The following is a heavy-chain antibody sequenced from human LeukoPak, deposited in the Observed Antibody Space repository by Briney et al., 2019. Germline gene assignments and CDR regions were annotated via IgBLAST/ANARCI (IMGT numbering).Heavy chain of an antibody. J-gene: IGHJ4*02. V-gene: IGHV6-1*01. CDR3: ARARNSSFDY. Sequence: SQTLSRTCAISVDSVSGNSAVAWNWLRQSPSRGLELRGRTYYRSKLNNGYSVSVKSRITINPDTSKNQFSLHLNSVTPEDTAVYYCARARNSSFDYWGQGTLVTVSS. CDR2: TYYRSKLNN. CDR1: VDSVSGNSAVA. D-gene: IGHD2/OR15-2a*01.